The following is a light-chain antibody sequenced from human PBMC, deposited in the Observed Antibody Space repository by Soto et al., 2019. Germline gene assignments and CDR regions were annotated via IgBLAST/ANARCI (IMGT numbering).Light chain of an antibody. J-gene: IGLJ2*01. CDR3: QSCDIRVIDTVV. Sequence: QSVLTQPPSVSGALGQRVTSSCNGDNTNIGAGYDVQWYQHLPGAAPRLLIYGNNNRPSGVPDRFSGSKYGTSASLAITGLQAEDEADYYCQSCDIRVIDTVVFGGGTKLTVL. CDR2: GNN. CDR1: NTNIGAGYD. V-gene: IGLV1-40*01.